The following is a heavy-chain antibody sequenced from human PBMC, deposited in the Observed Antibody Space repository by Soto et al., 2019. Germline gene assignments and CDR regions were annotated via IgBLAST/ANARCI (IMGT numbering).Heavy chain of an antibody. CDR3: ARDDYVGYFDY. Sequence: PSETLSLTCTVSGGSISSYYWSWIRQPPGKGLEWIGYIHYSGSTNYKPTLKSRVTISVDTSKNQFSLKLSSVTAADTAVYYCARDDYVGYFDYWGQGTLVTVSS. CDR2: IHYSGST. J-gene: IGHJ4*02. V-gene: IGHV4-59*01. D-gene: IGHD4-17*01. CDR1: GGSISSYY.